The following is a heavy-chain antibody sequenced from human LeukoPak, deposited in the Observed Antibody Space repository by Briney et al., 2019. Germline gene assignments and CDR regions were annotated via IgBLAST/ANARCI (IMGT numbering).Heavy chain of an antibody. V-gene: IGHV1-8*01. CDR3: AILGHYYGSGSYLDGIDY. D-gene: IGHD3-10*01. Sequence: ASVKVSCKASGYTFTSYDINWVRQATGQGLEWMGWMNPNSGNTGYAQKFQGRVTMTRNTSISTAYMELSSLRSEDTAVYYCAILGHYYGSGSYLDGIDYWGQGTLVTVSP. CDR2: MNPNSGNT. J-gene: IGHJ4*02. CDR1: GYTFTSYD.